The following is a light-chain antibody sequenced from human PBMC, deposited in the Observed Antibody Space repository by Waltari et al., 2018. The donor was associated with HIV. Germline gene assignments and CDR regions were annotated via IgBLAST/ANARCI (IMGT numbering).Light chain of an antibody. V-gene: IGKV2-28*01. CDR3: MQALEAPLT. CDR1: EALLKSNGYIY. J-gene: IGKJ4*01. CDR2: LGT. Sequence: DIVMTQSPVSLPVTPGEPASITCRSSEALLKSNGYIYLDCYLQKPGQSPQLLIYLGTNRASGVPDRFSASGSATDFTLKISRVEAEDVGVYYCMQALEAPLTFGEGTKVEIK.